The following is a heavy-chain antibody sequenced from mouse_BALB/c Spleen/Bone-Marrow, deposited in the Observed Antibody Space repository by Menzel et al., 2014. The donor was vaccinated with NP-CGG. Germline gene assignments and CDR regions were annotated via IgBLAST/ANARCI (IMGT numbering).Heavy chain of an antibody. V-gene: IGHV1S81*02. D-gene: IGHD2-1*01. CDR2: INPSNGRT. CDR3: ARSGNYYFDY. CDR1: GYTFTSYW. Sequence: QLQQSGAELVKPGASVKLSCKASGYTFTSYWMHWVKQRPGQGLEWIGEINPSNGRTNYNEKFKNKATLTVDKSSSTAYMQLSSLTSEDSAVYYCARSGNYYFDYWGPGTTLTVSS. J-gene: IGHJ2*01.